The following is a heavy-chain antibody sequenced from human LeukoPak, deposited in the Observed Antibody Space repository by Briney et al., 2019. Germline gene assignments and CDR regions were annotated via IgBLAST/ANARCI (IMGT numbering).Heavy chain of an antibody. CDR1: GGSTSSYY. V-gene: IGHV4-4*07. J-gene: IGHJ4*02. CDR3: ARVAVGFFRSSSWYYFDY. CDR2: IYTSGST. Sequence: SETLSLTCTVSGGSTSSYYWSWIRQPAGKGLEWIGRIYTSGSTNYNPSLKSRVTMSVDTSKNQFSLKLSSVTAADTAVYYCARVAVGFFRSSSWYYFDYWGQGTLVTVSS. D-gene: IGHD6-13*01.